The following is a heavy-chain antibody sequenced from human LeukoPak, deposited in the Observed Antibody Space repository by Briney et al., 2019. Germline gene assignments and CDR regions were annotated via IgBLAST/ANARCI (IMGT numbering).Heavy chain of an antibody. Sequence: GGSLRLSCAASGFSFSSYSIHWVRQAPGKGLEWVAVISSDGNSKNFALSVKGRFAISRDNSKNTLFLQMNDLRSEDTALYYCVSPTADYPFLYYFDSWGQGTLVTVSS. D-gene: IGHD5-12*01. CDR1: GFSFSSYS. CDR3: VSPTADYPFLYYFDS. J-gene: IGHJ4*02. V-gene: IGHV3-30*09. CDR2: ISSDGNSK.